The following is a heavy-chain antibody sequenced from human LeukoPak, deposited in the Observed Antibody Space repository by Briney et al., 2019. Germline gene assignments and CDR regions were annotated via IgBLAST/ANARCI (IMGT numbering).Heavy chain of an antibody. J-gene: IGHJ4*02. Sequence: ASVKVSCXVSGYTLTELSMHWVRQAPGKGLVWMGGFDPEDGETIYAQKFQGRVTMTEDTSTDTAYMELSSLRSEDTAVYYCATDTRFDSGMDYWGQGTLVTVSP. CDR3: ATDTRFDSGMDY. CDR2: FDPEDGET. D-gene: IGHD1-26*01. V-gene: IGHV1-24*01. CDR1: GYTLTELS.